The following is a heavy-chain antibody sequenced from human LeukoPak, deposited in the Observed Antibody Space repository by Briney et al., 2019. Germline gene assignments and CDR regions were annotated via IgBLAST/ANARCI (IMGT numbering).Heavy chain of an antibody. J-gene: IGHJ5*02. Sequence: GGSLRLSCAASGFTFSSSGMHWVRQAPGKGLEWVAVILYNGSNKYYADSVKGRFTISRDNSKNTLYLQMNSLRVEDTAVYYCARAGGYCSGGSCYRGYSWFDPWGQGALVTVSS. CDR2: ILYNGSNK. V-gene: IGHV3-33*01. CDR1: GFTFSSSG. D-gene: IGHD2-15*01. CDR3: ARAGGYCSGGSCYRGYSWFDP.